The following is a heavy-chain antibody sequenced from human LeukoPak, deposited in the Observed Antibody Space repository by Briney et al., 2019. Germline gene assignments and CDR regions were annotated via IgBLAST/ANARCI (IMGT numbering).Heavy chain of an antibody. V-gene: IGHV1-18*01. CDR1: GYSLITYG. J-gene: IGHJ3*02. Sequence: ASVKVSSKAAGYSLITYGISWVRQAPGQGLEWMGWISAYNGNTNYAQKLQGRVTVTTDTSTNTAYMELRSLRSDDTAVYYCARERKSSYDTLTGYYKSDAFDIWGQGTMVTVSS. CDR3: ARERKSSYDTLTGYYKSDAFDI. D-gene: IGHD3-9*01. CDR2: ISAYNGNT.